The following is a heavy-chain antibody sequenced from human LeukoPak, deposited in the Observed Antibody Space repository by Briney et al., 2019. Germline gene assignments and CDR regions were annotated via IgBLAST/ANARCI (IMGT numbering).Heavy chain of an antibody. D-gene: IGHD3-3*01. CDR2: INPNRCGS. Sequence: ASVKVSCKASGCTFTGYYMHWVRQAPGQGLEWMGWINPNRCGSNYAQKFQGRVTMTRETSISTAYMELSRLRSDDTAVYYCARGRITIFGVVIKEKHDALDIWGQGTMVTVSS. CDR1: GCTFTGYY. J-gene: IGHJ3*02. V-gene: IGHV1-2*02. CDR3: ARGRITIFGVVIKEKHDALDI.